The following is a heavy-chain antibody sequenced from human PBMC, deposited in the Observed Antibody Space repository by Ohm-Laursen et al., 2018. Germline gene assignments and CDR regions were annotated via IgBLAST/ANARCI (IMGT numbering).Heavy chain of an antibody. D-gene: IGHD6-13*01. J-gene: IGHJ6*02. Sequence: GTLSLTCTVSGGSISSGGYYWSWIRQHPGKGLEWIGYIYYSGSTYYNPSLKSRVTISVDTSKNQFSLKLSSVTAADTAVYYCARAAPEYSSSWYWNYYYYGMDVWGQGTTVTVS. CDR2: IYYSGST. CDR3: ARAAPEYSSSWYWNYYYYGMDV. CDR1: GGSISSGGYY. V-gene: IGHV4-61*08.